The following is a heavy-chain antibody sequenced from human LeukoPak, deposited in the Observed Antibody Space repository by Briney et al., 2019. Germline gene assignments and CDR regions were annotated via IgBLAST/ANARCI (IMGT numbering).Heavy chain of an antibody. D-gene: IGHD5-18*01. V-gene: IGHV3-11*01. CDR3: ARHDTAMATDYGMDV. CDR2: ISSRGSTI. CDR1: GFTFSDYY. Sequence: GGSLRLSCAASGFTFSDYYMSWIRQAPGKGLEWVSYISSRGSTIYYADSVKGRFTISRDNAKNSLYLQMNSLRAEDTAVYYCARHDTAMATDYGMDVWGQGTMVTVSS. J-gene: IGHJ6*02.